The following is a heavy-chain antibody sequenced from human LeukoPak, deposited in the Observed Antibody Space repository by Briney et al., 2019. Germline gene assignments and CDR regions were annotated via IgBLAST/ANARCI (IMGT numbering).Heavy chain of an antibody. CDR1: GYSISSGYY. CDR2: IYHSGST. V-gene: IGHV4-38-2*02. D-gene: IGHD2-2*01. Sequence: SETLSLTCTVSGYSISSGYYWGWIRQPPGKGLEWIGTIYHSGSTYYNPSLKSRVTISVDTSKNQFSLKLTSVTAADTAVYYCARVRVYCSSTICYRYYFDYWGQGTLVTVSS. J-gene: IGHJ4*02. CDR3: ARVRVYCSSTICYRYYFDY.